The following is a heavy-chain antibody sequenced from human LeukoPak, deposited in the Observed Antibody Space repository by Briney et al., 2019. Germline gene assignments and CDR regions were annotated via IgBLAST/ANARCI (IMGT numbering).Heavy chain of an antibody. V-gene: IGHV1-2*02. CDR2: INPNSGGT. J-gene: IGHJ5*02. CDR3: ARGGSGSYFSWLDP. D-gene: IGHD3-10*01. Sequence: GASVKVSCKASGYTFTGYYIHWVRQAPGQGLECMGWINPNSGGTNYAQKFQGRVTMTRDTSISTAYMELSRLRSDDTAVNYCARGGSGSYFSWLDPWGQGTLVTVSS. CDR1: GYTFTGYY.